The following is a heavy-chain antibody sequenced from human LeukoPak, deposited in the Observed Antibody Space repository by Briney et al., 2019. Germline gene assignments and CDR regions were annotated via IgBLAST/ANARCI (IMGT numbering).Heavy chain of an antibody. CDR3: ARDSAVYDSSGYFLHAFDI. J-gene: IGHJ3*02. D-gene: IGHD3-22*01. V-gene: IGHV1-2*02. CDR2: INPNSGGT. Sequence: ASVKVSCKASGYTFTGYYLHWVRQAPGQGLEWMGWINPNSGGTKCAQNFQGRVTMTRDTSISTAYMELSRLRSDDTAVYYCARDSAVYDSSGYFLHAFDIWGQGTMVTVSS. CDR1: GYTFTGYY.